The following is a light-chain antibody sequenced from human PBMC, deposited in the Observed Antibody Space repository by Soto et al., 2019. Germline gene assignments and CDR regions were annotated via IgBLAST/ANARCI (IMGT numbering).Light chain of an antibody. J-gene: IGKJ3*01. CDR3: QKCDAAPFT. V-gene: IGKV1-27*01. Sequence: DFQMTQSPSSLSASVGDRVTITCRASQAIRNNLAWYQQKPGKLPQLLIYSASTLQSGVPSRFSGSGSGTDFTLTISSLQPEDVGTYYCQKCDAAPFTFGPGTTEDIK. CDR1: QAIRNN. CDR2: SAS.